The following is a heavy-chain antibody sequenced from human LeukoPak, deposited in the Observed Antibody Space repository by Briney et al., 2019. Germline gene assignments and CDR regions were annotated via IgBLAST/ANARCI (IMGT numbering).Heavy chain of an antibody. D-gene: IGHD4-11*01. V-gene: IGHV4-39*01. Sequence: SSETLSLTCTVSGASIITTNYYWGWIRQPPGKGLEWIGSISYSGNAYYNPSLRSRLSISMDASKNQFSLKVRSVTAADTAVYYCARNMGQTWGTVTTDLWYFDHWGQGTLVTVSS. CDR1: GASIITTNYY. CDR2: ISYSGNA. CDR3: ARNMGQTWGTVTTDLWYFDH. J-gene: IGHJ4*02.